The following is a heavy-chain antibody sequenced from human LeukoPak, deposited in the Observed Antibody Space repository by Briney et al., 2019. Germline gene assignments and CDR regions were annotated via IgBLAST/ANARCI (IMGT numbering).Heavy chain of an antibody. V-gene: IGHV1-46*01. CDR1: GYTFTSYD. Sequence: ASVKVSCKASGYTFTSYDINWVRQAPGQGLEWMGIINPSGGSTSYAQKFQGRVTMTRDTSTSTVYMELSSLRSEDTAVYYCAREEITMVRGAPHYGMDVWGQGTTVTVSS. CDR3: AREEITMVRGAPHYGMDV. CDR2: INPSGGST. J-gene: IGHJ6*02. D-gene: IGHD3-10*01.